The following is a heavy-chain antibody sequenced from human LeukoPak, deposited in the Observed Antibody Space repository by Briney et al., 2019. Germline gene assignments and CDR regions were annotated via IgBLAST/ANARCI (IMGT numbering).Heavy chain of an antibody. V-gene: IGHV4-59*12. CDR3: ARRLGRDIAVAGTGAYYFDY. CDR2: IYYSGST. Sequence: SETLSLTCTVSGGSISSYYWSWIRQPPGKGLEWIGYIYYSGSTNYNPSLKSRVTISVDTSKNQFSLKLSSVTAADTAVYYCARRLGRDIAVAGTGAYYFDYWGQGTLVTVSS. D-gene: IGHD6-19*01. CDR1: GGSISSYY. J-gene: IGHJ4*02.